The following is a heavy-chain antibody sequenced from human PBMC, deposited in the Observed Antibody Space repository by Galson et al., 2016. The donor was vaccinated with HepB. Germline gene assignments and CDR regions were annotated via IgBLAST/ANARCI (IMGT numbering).Heavy chain of an antibody. V-gene: IGHV1-2*02. D-gene: IGHD6-13*01. J-gene: IGHJ4*02. CDR1: GYTFIAYN. CDR3: ATHLATLAEAVGLHV. CDR2: VNPNSGDT. Sequence: SVKVSCKASGYTFIAYNMHWVRQAPGQGPEWMGWVNPNSGDTNYAQQFRGRVTMARDASISTIYMELNSLTSDDTAVYYCATHLATLAEAVGLHVWGQGTLITVSS.